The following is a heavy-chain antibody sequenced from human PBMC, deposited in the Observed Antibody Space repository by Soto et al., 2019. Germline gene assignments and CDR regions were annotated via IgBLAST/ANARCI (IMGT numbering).Heavy chain of an antibody. CDR1: GFMFEDFA. V-gene: IGHV3-9*01. CDR2: INWNGVNK. CDR3: AKDVDRLGELWGYFQS. D-gene: IGHD3-16*01. Sequence: EVQLVESGGGLEQPGRSLRLSCKVSGFMFEDFAMHWVRQAPGQGLEWVSGINWNGVNKGYAESVLGRFTISRDNAKKALYLDMNYLRPEDTALYFCAKDVDRLGELWGYFQSWGQGTMVTVSS. J-gene: IGHJ1*01.